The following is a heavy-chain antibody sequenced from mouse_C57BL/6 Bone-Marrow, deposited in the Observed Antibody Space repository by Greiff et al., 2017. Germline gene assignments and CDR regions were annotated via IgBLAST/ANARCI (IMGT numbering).Heavy chain of an antibody. CDR3: ARNYYGWFAY. V-gene: IGHV1-26*01. Sequence: EVQLQQSGPELVKPGASVTISCKASGYTFTDYYMNWVKQSHGKSLEWIGDINPNNGGTSYNQKFKGKATLTVDKSSSTAYMELRSLTSEDSAVYYCARNYYGWFAYWGQGTLVTVSA. J-gene: IGHJ3*01. CDR2: INPNNGGT. CDR1: GYTFTDYY. D-gene: IGHD1-1*01.